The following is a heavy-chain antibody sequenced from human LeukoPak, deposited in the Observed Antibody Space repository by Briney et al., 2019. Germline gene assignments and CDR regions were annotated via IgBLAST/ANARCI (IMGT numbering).Heavy chain of an antibody. Sequence: ASVKVSCKASGYTFTNYDINWVRQATGQGLEWMGWMNPNIGHTGYAQKFQGRVTITRSTSISTAYMELSSLRSEDTAVYYCARGGDYSDAFDIWGQGTMVTVSS. CDR1: GYTFTNYD. J-gene: IGHJ3*02. CDR2: MNPNIGHT. V-gene: IGHV1-8*03. D-gene: IGHD4-17*01. CDR3: ARGGDYSDAFDI.